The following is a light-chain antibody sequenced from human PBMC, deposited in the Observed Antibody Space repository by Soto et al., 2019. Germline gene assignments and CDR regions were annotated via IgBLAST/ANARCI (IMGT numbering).Light chain of an antibody. Sequence: QSALTQPPSVSGSPGQSVAISCTGTSSDVGGSNGVSWYQQPPGTAPKLMIYDVSNRPSGVPDRFSGSKSGNTASLTISGPQAEDEGDDYCSSYTSSRTYVFGTGTKVTVL. CDR3: SSYTSSRTYV. V-gene: IGLV2-18*02. CDR1: SSDVGGSNG. J-gene: IGLJ1*01. CDR2: DVS.